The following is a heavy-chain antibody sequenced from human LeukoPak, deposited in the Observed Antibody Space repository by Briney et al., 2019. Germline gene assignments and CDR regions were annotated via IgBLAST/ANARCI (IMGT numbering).Heavy chain of an antibody. V-gene: IGHV3-30*04. CDR1: GFTFSSYA. CDR2: ISYDGSNK. Sequence: GGSLRLSCAASGFTFSSYAMHWVRQAPGKGLEWVAVISYDGSNKYYADSVKGRFTISRDNSKNTLYLQMNSLRAEDTAVYYCARVRGYSRSYFDYWGQGTLVTVSS. J-gene: IGHJ4*02. CDR3: ARVRGYSRSYFDY. D-gene: IGHD5-18*01.